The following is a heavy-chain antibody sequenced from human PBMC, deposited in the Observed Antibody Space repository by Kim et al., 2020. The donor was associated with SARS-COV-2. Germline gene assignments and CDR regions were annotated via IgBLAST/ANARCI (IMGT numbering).Heavy chain of an antibody. V-gene: IGHV3-33*01. Sequence: GGSLRLSCAASGFTFSSYGMHWVRQAPGKGLEWVAVIWYDGSNKYYADSVKGRFTISRDNSKNTLYLQMNSLRAEDTAVYYCARDTGDDGYYYYGMDVWGQGTTVTVSS. J-gene: IGHJ6*02. CDR1: GFTFSSYG. CDR2: IWYDGSNK. D-gene: IGHD3-16*01. CDR3: ARDTGDDGYYYYGMDV.